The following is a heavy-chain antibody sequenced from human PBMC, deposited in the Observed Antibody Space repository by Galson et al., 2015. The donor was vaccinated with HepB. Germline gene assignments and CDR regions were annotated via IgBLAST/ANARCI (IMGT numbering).Heavy chain of an antibody. CDR1: GFTFSDYY. CDR2: ISTNSGHT. Sequence: SLRLSCAASGFTFSDYYMNWIRQSPGKGLEWLAYISTNSGHTDHADSVKGRFTISRDNARNSLFLHMNSLRAEDTAVYYCARTIAVVGLVDYWGQGTLVTVSS. D-gene: IGHD6-19*01. J-gene: IGHJ4*02. V-gene: IGHV3-11*06. CDR3: ARTIAVVGLVDY.